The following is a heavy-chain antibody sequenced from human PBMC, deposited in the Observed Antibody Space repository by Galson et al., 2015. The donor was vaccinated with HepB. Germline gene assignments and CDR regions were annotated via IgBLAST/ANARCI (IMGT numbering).Heavy chain of an antibody. V-gene: IGHV4-59*08. CDR2: IYFTGST. CDR3: ARLGGYGGTGAFDI. Sequence: LSLTCTVSSGSINNYFWSWVRQPPGKGLEWIAFIYFTGSTGYNPSLKSRVTISMDTSKNQFSLKLSSVTAADTAVYYCARLGGYGGTGAFDIWGQGTMVTVSS. J-gene: IGHJ3*02. D-gene: IGHD4-23*01. CDR1: SGSINNYF.